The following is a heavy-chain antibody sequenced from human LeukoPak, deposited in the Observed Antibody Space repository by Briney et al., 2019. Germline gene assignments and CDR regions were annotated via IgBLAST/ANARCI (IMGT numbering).Heavy chain of an antibody. D-gene: IGHD3-22*01. J-gene: IGHJ4*02. CDR3: ARELLAGGSGYYLDY. CDR1: GDPFSSVTDY. Sequence: SETLSLTCSVSGDPFSSVTDYWAWIRQPPGKGLEWIGYIYYSGSTYYNPSLKSRVTISVDTSKNQFSLKLSSVTAADTAVYYCARELLAGGSGYYLDYWGQGTLVTVSS. V-gene: IGHV4-31*02. CDR2: IYYSGST.